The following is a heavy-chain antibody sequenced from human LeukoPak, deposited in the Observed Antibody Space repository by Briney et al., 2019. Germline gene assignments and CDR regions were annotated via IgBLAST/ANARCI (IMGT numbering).Heavy chain of an antibody. CDR1: GGSISSYY. J-gene: IGHJ2*01. CDR2: TSYSGST. V-gene: IGHV4-59*01. CDR3: GRRTYYDTLTGYTYWYFDL. Sequence: SETLTLTCTVSGGSISSYYWSWIRQPPGKRLEWIGYTSYSGSTDYNPSLKSRVTMSVDTSKNQFSLKLSSVTAADTAVYYCGRRTYYDTLTGYTYWYFDLWGRGTLVTVSS. D-gene: IGHD3-9*01.